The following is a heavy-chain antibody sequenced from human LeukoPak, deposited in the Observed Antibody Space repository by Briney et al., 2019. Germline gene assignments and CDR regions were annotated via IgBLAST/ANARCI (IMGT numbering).Heavy chain of an antibody. CDR1: GGSISSSNW. D-gene: IGHD6-6*01. CDR3: ARGDYSSSSDNYYYMDG. J-gene: IGHJ6*03. Sequence: PSETLSLTCAVSGGSISSSNWWSWVRQPPGKGLEWIGEIYHSGSTNYNPSLKSRVTISVDKSKNQFSLKLSSVTAADTAVYYWARGDYSSSSDNYYYMDGWGKGTTVTVSS. CDR2: IYHSGST. V-gene: IGHV4-4*02.